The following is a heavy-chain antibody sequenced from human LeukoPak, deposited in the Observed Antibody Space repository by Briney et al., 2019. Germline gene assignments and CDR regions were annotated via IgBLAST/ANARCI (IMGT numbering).Heavy chain of an antibody. CDR2: ISSSSSYI. CDR1: GFTFSSYS. V-gene: IGHV3-21*01. D-gene: IGHD6-13*01. Sequence: KPGGSLRLSCAASGFTFSSYSMNWVRQAPGKGLEWVSSISSSSSYIYYADSVKGRFTISRDNAKNSLYPQMNSLRAEDTAVYYCARDLAAAGVLGAFDIWGQGTMVTVSS. CDR3: ARDLAAAGVLGAFDI. J-gene: IGHJ3*02.